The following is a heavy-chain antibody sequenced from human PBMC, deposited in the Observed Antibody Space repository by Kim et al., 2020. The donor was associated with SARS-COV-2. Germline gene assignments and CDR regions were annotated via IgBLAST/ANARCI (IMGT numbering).Heavy chain of an antibody. CDR3: AKESDSSGWTPFDY. J-gene: IGHJ4*02. Sequence: GGSLRLSCAASGFTFSSYGMHWVRQAPGKGLEWVAVISYDGSNKYYADSVKGRFTISRDNSKNTLYLQMNSLRAEDTAVYYCAKESDSSGWTPFDYWGQG. CDR2: ISYDGSNK. CDR1: GFTFSSYG. V-gene: IGHV3-30*18. D-gene: IGHD6-19*01.